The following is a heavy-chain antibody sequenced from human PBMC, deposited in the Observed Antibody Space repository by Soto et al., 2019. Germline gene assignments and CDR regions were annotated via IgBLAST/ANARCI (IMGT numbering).Heavy chain of an antibody. CDR3: ARGRRTLYCSSTSCYAGYYYYYYMDV. Sequence: ASVKVSCKASGYTFTSYDINWVRQATGQGLEWMGWMHPNSGNTGYAQKFQGRVTMTRNTSISTAYMELSSLRSEDTAVYYCARGRRTLYCSSTSCYAGYYYYYYMDVWGKGTTVTVSS. CDR2: MHPNSGNT. CDR1: GYTFTSYD. V-gene: IGHV1-8*01. J-gene: IGHJ6*03. D-gene: IGHD2-2*01.